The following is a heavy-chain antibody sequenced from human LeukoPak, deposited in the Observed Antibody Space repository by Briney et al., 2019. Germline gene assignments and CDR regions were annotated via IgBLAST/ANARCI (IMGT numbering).Heavy chain of an antibody. V-gene: IGHV1-18*01. Sequence: ASVKVSCKASGYTFTSYGISWVRQAPGQGLEWMGWISAYNGNTNYAQKLQGRVTMTTDTSTSTAYMELSRLRSDDTAVYYCAREQINYYDSSGYYSYWGQGTLVTVSS. J-gene: IGHJ4*02. CDR3: AREQINYYDSSGYYSY. D-gene: IGHD3-22*01. CDR2: ISAYNGNT. CDR1: GYTFTSYG.